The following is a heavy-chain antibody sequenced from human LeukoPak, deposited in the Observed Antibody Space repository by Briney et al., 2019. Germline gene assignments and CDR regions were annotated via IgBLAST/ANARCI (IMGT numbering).Heavy chain of an antibody. D-gene: IGHD4-17*01. CDR3: ARTTVTRKLDY. Sequence: SETLSLTCAVYGGSLSGYYWSRIRQPPGKGLEWIGEINHSGSTNYNPSLKSRVTISVDTSKNQFSLKLSSVTAADTAVYYCARTTVTRKLDYWGQGTLVTVSS. J-gene: IGHJ4*02. V-gene: IGHV4-34*01. CDR2: INHSGST. CDR1: GGSLSGYY.